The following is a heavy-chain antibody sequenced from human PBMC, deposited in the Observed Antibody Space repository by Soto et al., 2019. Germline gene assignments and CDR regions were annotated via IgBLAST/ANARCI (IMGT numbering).Heavy chain of an antibody. CDR2: ISGSGGST. D-gene: IGHD3-3*01. Sequence: GGSLRLCCAASGFTFSSYAMSWVRQAPGKGLEWVSAISGSGGSTYYADSGKGRFTISRDNSKNTLYLQMNSLRAEDTAVYYCAKGGAPVGTIFGVVIINTDYYYYGMDVWGQGTTVTVSS. J-gene: IGHJ6*02. CDR1: GFTFSSYA. CDR3: AKGGAPVGTIFGVVIINTDYYYYGMDV. V-gene: IGHV3-23*01.